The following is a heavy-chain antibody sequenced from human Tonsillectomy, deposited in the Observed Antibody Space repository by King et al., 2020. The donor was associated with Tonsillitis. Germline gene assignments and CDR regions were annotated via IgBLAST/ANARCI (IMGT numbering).Heavy chain of an antibody. J-gene: IGHJ5*02. CDR1: GGSISSGSYY. Sequence: VQLQESGPGLVKPSQTLSLTCTVSGGSISSGSYYWSWIRQPAGKGLEWSGRISPSGSTNYNPSLKIRVTISVDTSKNQFSLKLISVTAADTAVYYCARGSPETYCSSTSCFANPWFDPWGQGTLVTVSS. D-gene: IGHD2-2*01. V-gene: IGHV4-61*02. CDR3: ARGSPETYCSSTSCFANPWFDP. CDR2: ISPSGST.